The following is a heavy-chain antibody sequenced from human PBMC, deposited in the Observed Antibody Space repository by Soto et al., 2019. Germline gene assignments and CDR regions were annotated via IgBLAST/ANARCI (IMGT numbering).Heavy chain of an antibody. CDR3: ARTLYYYDSSGYR. V-gene: IGHV3-21*01. CDR2: ISSSGSNI. J-gene: IGHJ4*02. CDR1: GFTFSSYC. D-gene: IGHD3-22*01. Sequence: GGSLRLSCAASGFTFSSYCRHWVRHAPGKGLEWVSCISSSGSNIYYADSVKGRFTISRDNAKNSLYLQMNSLRAEDTAVYYCARTLYYYDSSGYRWGQGTLVTVSS.